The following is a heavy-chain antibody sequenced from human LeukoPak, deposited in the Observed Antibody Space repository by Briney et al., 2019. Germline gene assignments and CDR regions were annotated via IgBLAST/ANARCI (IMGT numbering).Heavy chain of an antibody. Sequence: SETLSLTRTVSGGSISSSNYYWGWIRQPPGKGLEWIGSIYYSGNTYYNPSLKSRVTISVDTSKNHFSLNLNSVTAADTAMYYCARHAYYDFVTGLFDPWGQGTLVTVSS. D-gene: IGHD3-3*01. J-gene: IGHJ5*02. CDR2: IYYSGNT. V-gene: IGHV4-39*01. CDR3: ARHAYYDFVTGLFDP. CDR1: GGSISSSNYY.